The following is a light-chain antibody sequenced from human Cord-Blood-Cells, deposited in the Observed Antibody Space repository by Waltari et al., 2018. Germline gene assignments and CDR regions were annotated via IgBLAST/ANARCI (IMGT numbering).Light chain of an antibody. Sequence: EIVLTQSPGTLSLSPGARATLPCRASQRVSSYLAWYQQKPGHAHRLLIYDASNRATSIPARFSGSGSGTDFTLTISSLEPEDFAVYYCQQRSNWPRTFGQGTKVEIK. CDR1: QRVSSY. CDR2: DAS. J-gene: IGKJ1*01. V-gene: IGKV3-11*01. CDR3: QQRSNWPRT.